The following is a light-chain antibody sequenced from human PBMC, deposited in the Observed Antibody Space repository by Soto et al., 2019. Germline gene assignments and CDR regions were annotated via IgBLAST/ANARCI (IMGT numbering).Light chain of an antibody. CDR1: SSDVGGYNY. CDR3: ISYTTNGALV. J-gene: IGLJ2*01. V-gene: IGLV2-14*01. CDR2: EVS. Sequence: SALTQPASVSGSPGQSITISCTGTSSDVGGYNYVSWYQQHPGKAPKLMIYEVSNRPSGISNRFSGFRSGSTASLTVSGLQPEDDAHYYCISYTTNGALVFGGGTKVTVL.